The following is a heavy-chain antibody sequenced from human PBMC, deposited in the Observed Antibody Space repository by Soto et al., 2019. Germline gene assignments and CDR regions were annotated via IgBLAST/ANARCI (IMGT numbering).Heavy chain of an antibody. CDR2: MYHEGNT. CDR3: AKSRVVTPKAAFDI. V-gene: IGHV4-4*02. CDR1: GASVASGEW. J-gene: IGHJ3*02. D-gene: IGHD2-21*02. Sequence: SETLSLTCAVSGASVASGEWWNWVRQSPGKGLEWIGEMYHEGNTIYNPSLKTRVTISRDNSRNTLYLQMGSLRPEDMAVYYCAKSRVVTPKAAFDIWGQGTMVTVSS.